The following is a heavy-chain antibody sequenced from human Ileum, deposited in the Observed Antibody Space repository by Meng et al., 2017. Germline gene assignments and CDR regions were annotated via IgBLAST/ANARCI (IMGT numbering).Heavy chain of an antibody. CDR3: ARHGGYYQGF. J-gene: IGHJ4*02. CDR1: SGSITSDTY. Sequence: LQGSGPGLASPSGPRPLPCVVSSGSITSDTYWSWVRLPPGKGLEWIGQISHSGSTFYNPSLKSRVTMSVDKSKSQFSLMLTSVTAADTAVYYCARHGGYYQGFWGQGTLVTVSS. V-gene: IGHV4-4*02. D-gene: IGHD4-23*01. CDR2: ISHSGST.